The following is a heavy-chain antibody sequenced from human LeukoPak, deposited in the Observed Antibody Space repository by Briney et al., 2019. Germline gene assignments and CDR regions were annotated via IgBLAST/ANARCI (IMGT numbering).Heavy chain of an antibody. D-gene: IGHD3-10*01. J-gene: IGHJ5*02. CDR1: GGSFSGYY. Sequence: PSETLSLTCAVYGGSFSGYYWSWIRQPPGKGLEWIGEINHSGSTNYNPSLKSRVTISVDTSKNQFSLKLSSVTAADTAVYYCARVTYYYGSGDWFDPWGQGTLVTVSS. CDR2: INHSGST. V-gene: IGHV4-34*01. CDR3: ARVTYYYGSGDWFDP.